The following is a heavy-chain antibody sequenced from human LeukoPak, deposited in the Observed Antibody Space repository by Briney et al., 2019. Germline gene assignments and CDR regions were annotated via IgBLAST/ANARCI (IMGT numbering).Heavy chain of an antibody. D-gene: IGHD3-10*01. CDR1: GFTFSSYA. V-gene: IGHV3-21*01. Sequence: GGSLRLSCAASGFTFSSYAMSWVRQAPGKGLEWVSSISSSSSYIYYADSVKGRFTISRDNAKNSLYLQINSLRAEDTAVYYCARDYLWFGESHWYFDLWGRGTLVTVSS. CDR2: ISSSSSYI. J-gene: IGHJ2*01. CDR3: ARDYLWFGESHWYFDL.